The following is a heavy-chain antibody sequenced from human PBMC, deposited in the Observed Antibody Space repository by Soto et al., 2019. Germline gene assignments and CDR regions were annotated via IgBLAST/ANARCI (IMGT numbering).Heavy chain of an antibody. CDR3: ARWPYYDYIWGSHGLDV. J-gene: IGHJ6*02. D-gene: IGHD3-16*01. CDR2: IFYSGIT. CDR1: GGSVSRGSYY. Sequence: QVQLQESGPGLVKPPETLSLTCTVSGGSVSRGSYYWSWIRQPPGKGLEWIGYIFYSGITNYNPSLKSRVTISVDTSKNQFSLKLSSATATDTAVYYCARWPYYDYIWGSHGLDVWGQGTTVTVSS. V-gene: IGHV4-61*01.